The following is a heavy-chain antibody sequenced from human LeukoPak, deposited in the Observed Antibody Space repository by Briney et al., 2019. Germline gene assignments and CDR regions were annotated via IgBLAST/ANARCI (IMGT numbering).Heavy chain of an antibody. CDR2: ISWNSGSI. Sequence: PGGSLRLSCAASGFTFDDCAMHWVRQAPVKGLEWVSGISWNSGSIGYADSVKGRFTISRDNAKNSLYLQMNSLRAEDTALYYCAKDFSYDSSGYYFDYWGQGTLATVSS. CDR3: AKDFSYDSSGYYFDY. J-gene: IGHJ4*02. V-gene: IGHV3-9*01. D-gene: IGHD3-22*01. CDR1: GFTFDDCA.